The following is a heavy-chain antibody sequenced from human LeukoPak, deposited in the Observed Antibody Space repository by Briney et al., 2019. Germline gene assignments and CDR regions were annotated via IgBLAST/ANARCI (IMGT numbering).Heavy chain of an antibody. V-gene: IGHV4-34*01. CDR1: GGSISSYY. CDR2: INRSGSI. CDR3: ARGGDNWNFY. D-gene: IGHD1-1*01. Sequence: PSETLSLTCTVSGGSISSYYRSWIRQPPGKGLELIGEINRSGSIDYNPSLKSRVTISADTSKNQFFLNLNSLTAADTAVYYCARGGDNWNFYWGQGTLVTVS. J-gene: IGHJ4*02.